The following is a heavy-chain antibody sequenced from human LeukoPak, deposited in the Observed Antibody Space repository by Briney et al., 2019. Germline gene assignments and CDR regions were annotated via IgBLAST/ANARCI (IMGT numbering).Heavy chain of an antibody. Sequence: GGSLRLSCAASGFTFSRYWMSWVRQAPGKGLEWVANINQDGGDKYHADSVKGRFTISRGNAKNSLYLQMNSLRAEDTAVYYCARDHDGKDYWGQGTLVTVSS. CDR3: ARDHDGKDY. CDR1: GFTFSRYW. CDR2: INQDGGDK. J-gene: IGHJ4*02. V-gene: IGHV3-7*01.